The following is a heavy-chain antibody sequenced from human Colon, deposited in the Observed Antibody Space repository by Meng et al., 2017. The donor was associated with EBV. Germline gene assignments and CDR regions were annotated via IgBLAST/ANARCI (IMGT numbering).Heavy chain of an antibody. D-gene: IGHD4-17*01. CDR3: ARDRKHYGERGWFDP. J-gene: IGHJ5*02. CDR1: GGSISSGDYY. V-gene: IGHV4-30-4*01. Sequence: QGQLQESGPGLVQPSQTLSLTCTVSGGSISSGDYYWSWIRQPPGKGPEWIGYIYYSGSTYSNASLKSRVTISIDRSKNQFSLKLSSVTAADTAVYYCARDRKHYGERGWFDPWGQGTLVTVSS. CDR2: IYYSGST.